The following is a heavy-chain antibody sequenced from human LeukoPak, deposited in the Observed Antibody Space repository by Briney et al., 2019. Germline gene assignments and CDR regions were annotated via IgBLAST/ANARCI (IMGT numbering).Heavy chain of an antibody. J-gene: IGHJ4*02. CDR3: AKDWGYSSSSTPLDY. CDR1: GFTFSSYG. D-gene: IGHD6-6*01. Sequence: GSLRLSCAASGFTFSSYGMHWVRQAPGKGLEWVAVISYDGSNKYYADSVKGRFTISRDNSKNTLYLQMNSLRAEDTAVYYCAKDWGYSSSSTPLDYWGQGTLVTVSS. CDR2: ISYDGSNK. V-gene: IGHV3-30*18.